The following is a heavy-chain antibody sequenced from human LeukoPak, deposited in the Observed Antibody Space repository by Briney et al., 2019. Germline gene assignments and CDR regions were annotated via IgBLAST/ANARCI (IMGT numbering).Heavy chain of an antibody. V-gene: IGHV3-23*01. Sequence: GGTLRLSCAASGFTFSSYGMSWVRQAPGKGLEWVSAISGSGGSTYYADSVKGRFTISRDNAKNSLYLQMNSLRAEDTAVYYCASRRDGYKGYFDYWGQGTLVTVSS. CDR3: ASRRDGYKGYFDY. D-gene: IGHD5-24*01. CDR1: GFTFSSYG. CDR2: ISGSGGST. J-gene: IGHJ4*02.